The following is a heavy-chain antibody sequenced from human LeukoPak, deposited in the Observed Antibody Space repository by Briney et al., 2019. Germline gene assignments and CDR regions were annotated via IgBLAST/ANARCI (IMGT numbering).Heavy chain of an antibody. Sequence: GGSLRLSCAASGFTFSSYAMSWVRQAPGKGLEGVSAISGSGGSTCYADSVKGRLTISRDNSKNTLYLQMDSLSAEDTAVYYCAKILGYGHFDYWGQGTLVTVSS. CDR2: ISGSGGST. J-gene: IGHJ4*02. V-gene: IGHV3-23*01. D-gene: IGHD5-12*01. CDR1: GFTFSSYA. CDR3: AKILGYGHFDY.